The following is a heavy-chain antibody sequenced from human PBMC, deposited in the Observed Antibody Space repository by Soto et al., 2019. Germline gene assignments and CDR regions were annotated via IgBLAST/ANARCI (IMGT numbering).Heavy chain of an antibody. V-gene: IGHV3-33*01. D-gene: IGHD3-10*01. CDR3: ARWTREGFGESWDV. CDR1: GFNFGSHG. Sequence: QVKLVESGGGVVQPGRSLRLSCTASGFNFGSHGMHWVRQAPGKGLEWVGVIWYDGSNKFYGDSVKGRFIISRDNSKNTMYLEMSSLRVEDTAVYYCARWTREGFGESWDVWGQGTMVTVSS. J-gene: IGHJ6*02. CDR2: IWYDGSNK.